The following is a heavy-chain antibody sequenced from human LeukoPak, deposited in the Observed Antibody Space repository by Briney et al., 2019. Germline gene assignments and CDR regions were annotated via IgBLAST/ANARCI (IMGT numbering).Heavy chain of an antibody. CDR3: ARGRRGIASALMDY. V-gene: IGHV4-4*07. CDR1: GGSISSYY. CDR2: IYTSGST. D-gene: IGHD3-10*01. Sequence: SETLSLTCTVSGGSISSYYWSWIRQPAGKGLEWIGRIYTSGSTNYNPSLKSRVTISVDTSKNQFSLKLSSVTAADTAVYYCARGRRGIASALMDYWGQGTLVTVSS. J-gene: IGHJ4*02.